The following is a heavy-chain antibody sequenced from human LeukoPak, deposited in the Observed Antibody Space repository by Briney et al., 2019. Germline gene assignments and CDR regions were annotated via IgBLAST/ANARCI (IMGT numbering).Heavy chain of an antibody. D-gene: IGHD3-3*01. J-gene: IGHJ4*02. CDR2: INWNGGST. Sequence: GRSLRLSCAASGFTFDDYGMSWVRQAPGKGLEWVSGINWNGGSTGYADSVKGRFTISRDNAKNSLYLQMNSLRAEDTAVYYCAREGRNYDFWSGYYGVDYWGQGTLVTVSS. V-gene: IGHV3-20*04. CDR3: AREGRNYDFWSGYYGVDY. CDR1: GFTFDDYG.